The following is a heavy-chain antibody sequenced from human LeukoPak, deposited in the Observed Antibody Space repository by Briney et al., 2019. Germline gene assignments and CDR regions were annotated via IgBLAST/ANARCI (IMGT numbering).Heavy chain of an antibody. J-gene: IGHJ4*02. Sequence: GGSLRLSCAASGFAFRSYWMTWVRQAPGKGLEWVATIKHDGSEKSFVDSVKGRFTISRDNANNSLSLQMNSLRAEDTAVYYCARDWAMTTVKDYWGQGTLVTVSS. D-gene: IGHD4-11*01. CDR2: IKHDGSEK. CDR1: GFAFRSYW. V-gene: IGHV3-7*01. CDR3: ARDWAMTTVKDY.